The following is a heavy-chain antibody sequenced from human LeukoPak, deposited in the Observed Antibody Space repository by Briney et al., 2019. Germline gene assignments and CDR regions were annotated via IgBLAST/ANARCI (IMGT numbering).Heavy chain of an antibody. J-gene: IGHJ5*02. CDR2: INHSGST. CDR3: ASRRGRSTSQTRFDP. V-gene: IGHV4-34*01. Sequence: SETLSLTCAVYGGSFSGYYWRWIRRPPGKGLEWIGEINHSGSTNYNPSLKSRVTISVDTSKNQFSLKLSSVTAADTAVYYCASRRGRSTSQTRFDPWGQGTLVTVSS. D-gene: IGHD2-2*01. CDR1: GGSFSGYY.